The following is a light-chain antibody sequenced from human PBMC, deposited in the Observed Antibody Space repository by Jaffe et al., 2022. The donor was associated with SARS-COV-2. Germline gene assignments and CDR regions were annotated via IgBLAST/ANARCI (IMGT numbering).Light chain of an antibody. CDR1: QSIDRY. J-gene: IGKJ1*01. CDR3: QQSYSFPWT. Sequence: DIQMSQSPSSLSASVGDRVTITCRASQSIDRYLNWYQHKPGKAPKLLIYAASSLHSGVPSRFSGRGSGTDFTLTLSSVQAEDFATYYCQQSYSFPWTFGQGTQVEIK. V-gene: IGKV1-39*01. CDR2: AAS.